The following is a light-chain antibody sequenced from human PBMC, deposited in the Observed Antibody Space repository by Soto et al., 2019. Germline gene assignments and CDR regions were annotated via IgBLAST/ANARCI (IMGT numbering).Light chain of an antibody. CDR3: CSYAGSSTPVV. Sequence: QSALTQPASVYGSPGQSITISCTGTSSDVGSYNLVSWYQQHPGKAPKLMIYEGSKRPSGVSNRFSGSKSGNTASLTISGLQAEDEADYYCCSYAGSSTPVVFGGGTKVTVL. V-gene: IGLV2-23*01. CDR2: EGS. J-gene: IGLJ2*01. CDR1: SSDVGSYNL.